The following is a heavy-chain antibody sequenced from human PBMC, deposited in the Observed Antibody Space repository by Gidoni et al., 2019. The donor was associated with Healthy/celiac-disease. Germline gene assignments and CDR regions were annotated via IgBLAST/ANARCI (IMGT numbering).Heavy chain of an antibody. V-gene: IGHV3-21*01. Sequence: EVQLVESGGGLVKPGGSLIFSCAASGFTFLSYSMNWVRQAPGKGLEWVSSISSSSSYIYYADSVKGRFTSSRDNAKNSLYLQMNSLRAEDTAVYYCARPNYGGNPGQTANDYWGQGTLVTVSS. J-gene: IGHJ4*02. CDR3: ARPNYGGNPGQTANDY. CDR1: GFTFLSYS. D-gene: IGHD4-17*01. CDR2: ISSSSSYI.